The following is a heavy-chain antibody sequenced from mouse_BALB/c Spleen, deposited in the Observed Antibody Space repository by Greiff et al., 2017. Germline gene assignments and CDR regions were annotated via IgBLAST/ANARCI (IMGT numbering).Heavy chain of an antibody. CDR2: ISYSGST. J-gene: IGHJ1*01. V-gene: IGHV3-8*02. CDR3: ARGKVPLWYFDV. CDR1: GDSITSGY. D-gene: IGHD2-14*01. Sequence: EVKVEESGPSLVKPSQTLSLTCSVTGDSITSGYWNWIRKFPGNKLEYMGYISYSGSTYYNPSLKSRISITRDTSKNQYYLQLNSVTTEDTATYYCARGKVPLWYFDVWGAGTTVTVSS.